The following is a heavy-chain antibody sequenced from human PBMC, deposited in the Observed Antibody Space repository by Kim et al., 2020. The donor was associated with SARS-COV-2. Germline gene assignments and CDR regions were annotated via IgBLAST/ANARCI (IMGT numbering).Heavy chain of an antibody. CDR2: IQNSGST. CDR3: ARGGCSLGY. D-gene: IGHD3-16*01. CDR1: GASLNSFD. Sequence: SETLSLTCTVSGASLNSFDWSWIRQAPGRGLEWIGYIQNSGSTNYNPSLKSRLTISLDASANQFSLKLSSVIAADTAVYYCARGGCSLGYWGQGTLVTVS. J-gene: IGHJ4*02. V-gene: IGHV4-59*13.